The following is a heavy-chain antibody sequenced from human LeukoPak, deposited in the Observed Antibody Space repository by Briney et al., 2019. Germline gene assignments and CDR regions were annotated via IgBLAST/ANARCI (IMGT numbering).Heavy chain of an antibody. J-gene: IGHJ4*02. Sequence: GGSLRLSCAASGFTFSSYWMSWVRQAPGKGREWVANIKQDGSEKYYVESVKGRFTISRDNAKNSLYLQMNSLRAEDTAVYYCARQTSAVGCTGAYWGQGTLVTVSS. V-gene: IGHV3-7*04. CDR2: IKQDGSEK. CDR1: GFTFSSYW. CDR3: ARQTSAVGCTGAY. D-gene: IGHD6-19*01.